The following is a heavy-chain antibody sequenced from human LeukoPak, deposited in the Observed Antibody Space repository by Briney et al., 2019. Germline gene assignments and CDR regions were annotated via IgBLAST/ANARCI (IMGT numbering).Heavy chain of an antibody. D-gene: IGHD3-3*01. J-gene: IGHJ4*02. Sequence: PGGSLRLSCAASGFTFSSYSMNRVRQAPGKGLEWVSSISSSSSYIYYADSVKGRFTISRDNAKNSLYLQMNSLRAEDTAVYYCATGRDYDFWSGYDNPKAKFYWGQGTLVTVSS. CDR3: ATGRDYDFWSGYDNPKAKFY. V-gene: IGHV3-21*01. CDR2: ISSSSSYI. CDR1: GFTFSSYS.